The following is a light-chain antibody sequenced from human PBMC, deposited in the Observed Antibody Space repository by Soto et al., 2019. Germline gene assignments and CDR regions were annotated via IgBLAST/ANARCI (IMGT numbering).Light chain of an antibody. V-gene: IGKV1-5*01. CDR1: QSIGGW. J-gene: IGKJ2*01. CDR2: DAS. Sequence: DIQMTQSPSTLSASVGDRVTITCRASQSIGGWLAWYQQRPGKAPRLLIYDASSVESGVPSRFSGSRSGTKFSLAISSLQPEDFATYYCQQYDKWPPSNTFGQGAKLEIK. CDR3: QQYDKWPPSNT.